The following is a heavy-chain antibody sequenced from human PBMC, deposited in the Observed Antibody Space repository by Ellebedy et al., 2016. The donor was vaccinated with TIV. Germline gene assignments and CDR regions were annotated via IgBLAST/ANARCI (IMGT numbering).Heavy chain of an antibody. Sequence: PGGSLRLSCAASGFTVSSHYMSWVRQAPGKGLEWVSVFFSGGNTYYADSVKGRFILSRDNSENTLYLHMNSLRGEDTAVYYCAEMGVRVPDAFDIWGQGTRVTVSS. CDR3: AEMGVRVPDAFDI. CDR1: GFTVSSHY. J-gene: IGHJ3*02. V-gene: IGHV3-66*01. D-gene: IGHD5-24*01. CDR2: FFSGGNT.